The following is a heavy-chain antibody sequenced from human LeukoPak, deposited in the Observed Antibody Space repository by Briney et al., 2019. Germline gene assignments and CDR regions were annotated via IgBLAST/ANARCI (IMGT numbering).Heavy chain of an antibody. J-gene: IGHJ6*02. CDR2: LYSGGTT. CDR3: AREARRGYSYGFYSYYGMDV. D-gene: IGHD5-18*01. CDR1: GFTVSTNY. Sequence: PGGSLRLSCAASGFTVSTNYMTWVRQAPGRGLEWVSVLYSGGTTYYADSVKGRFTISRDNSKITLYLQMNSLRAEDTAVYYCAREARRGYSYGFYSYYGMDVWGQGATVTVSS. V-gene: IGHV3-66*01.